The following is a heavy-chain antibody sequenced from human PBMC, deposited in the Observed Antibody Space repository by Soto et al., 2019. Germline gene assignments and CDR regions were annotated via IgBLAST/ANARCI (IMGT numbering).Heavy chain of an antibody. J-gene: IGHJ4*02. CDR1: GGSISSYY. CDR3: ARGTLTSYFDY. Sequence: PSETLAITWTGSGGSISSYYWSWIRQPPGKGLEWIGYFYYSGSTNYNPSLKSRVTISVDTSKNQFSLKLSSVTAADTAVYYCARGTLTSYFDYWGQGTLVTVSS. CDR2: FYYSGST. V-gene: IGHV4-59*01.